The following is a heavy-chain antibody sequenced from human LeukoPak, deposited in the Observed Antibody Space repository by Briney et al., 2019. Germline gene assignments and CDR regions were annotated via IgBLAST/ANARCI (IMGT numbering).Heavy chain of an antibody. Sequence: SVKVSCKASGGTFSSYAISWVRQAPGQGLEWMGGIIPIFGTANYAQKFQGRVTITTDESTSTAYMELSSLRSEDTAVYYCASSDCSSTSCYTTPFDYWGQGTLVTVSS. V-gene: IGHV1-69*05. CDR3: ASSDCSSTSCYTTPFDY. J-gene: IGHJ4*02. CDR1: GGTFSSYA. CDR2: IIPIFGTA. D-gene: IGHD2-2*02.